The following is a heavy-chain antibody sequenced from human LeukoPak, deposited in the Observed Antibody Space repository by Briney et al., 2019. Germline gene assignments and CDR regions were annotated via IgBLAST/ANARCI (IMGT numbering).Heavy chain of an antibody. V-gene: IGHV4-34*01. CDR1: GGSFSDYY. D-gene: IGHD2-15*01. CDR3: ARGIAIGYCSGGSCYPFDY. J-gene: IGHJ4*02. CDR2: INHGGST. Sequence: SETLSLTCTVNGGSFSDYYWTWIRQPPGKGLEWIGEINHGGSTNYNPSLKSRVTMSVDTSKNQFSLKPSFVTAADTAVYYCARGIAIGYCSGGSCYPFDYWGQGTLVTVSS.